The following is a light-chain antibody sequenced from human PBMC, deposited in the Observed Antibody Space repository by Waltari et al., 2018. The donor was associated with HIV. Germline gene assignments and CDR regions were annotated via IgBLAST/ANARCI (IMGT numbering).Light chain of an antibody. Sequence: SALTKPASVSGSPGQSITISCTGTSSDVGGSNYVSGYQQHPGKAPKIMIYEVNSRPSVVSNRFSCSKSVNPASLTISGLQAEDEAHYYCSSYTSSSTRVCGGGTSLPVL. CDR2: EVN. CDR3: SSYTSSSTRV. CDR1: SSDVGGSNY. J-gene: IGLJ3*02. V-gene: IGLV2-14*01.